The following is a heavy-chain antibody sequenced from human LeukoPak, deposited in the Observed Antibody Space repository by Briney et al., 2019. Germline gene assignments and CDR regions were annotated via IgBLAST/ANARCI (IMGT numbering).Heavy chain of an antibody. Sequence: SETLSLTCSVSGVSISTSYWTWIRQPPGKGLQWIGHMSYSGTTKYNPFLKSRVTMSVDTSENQFSLELTSVTAADTAVYYCARWNYYMDVWGKGTSVTISS. CDR2: MSYSGTT. J-gene: IGHJ6*03. CDR1: GVSISTSY. CDR3: ARWNYYMDV. V-gene: IGHV4-59*01. D-gene: IGHD5-12*01.